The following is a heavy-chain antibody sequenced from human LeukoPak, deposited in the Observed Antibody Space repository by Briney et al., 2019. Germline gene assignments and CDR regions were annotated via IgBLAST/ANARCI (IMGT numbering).Heavy chain of an antibody. CDR1: GGSFSGYY. D-gene: IGHD3-10*01. CDR2: INHSGST. CDR3: ARGDRGYFDY. Sequence: SETLSLTCAVYGGSFSGYYWSWIRQPPGKGLEWIGEINHSGSTNYNPSLKSRVTISVDTSKNQFSLKLGSVTAADTAVYYCARGDRGYFDYWGQGTLVTVSS. J-gene: IGHJ4*02. V-gene: IGHV4-34*01.